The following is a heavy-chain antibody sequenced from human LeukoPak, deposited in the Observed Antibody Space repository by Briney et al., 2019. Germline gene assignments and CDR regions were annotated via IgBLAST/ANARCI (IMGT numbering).Heavy chain of an antibody. J-gene: IGHJ5*02. CDR3: ARSARMVRGMNWFDP. V-gene: IGHV1-2*02. CDR2: INPNSGGT. CDR1: GYTFTSYY. D-gene: IGHD3-10*01. Sequence: ASVTVSCKASGYTFTSYYMHWVRQAPGQGLEWMGWINPNSGGTNYAQKFQGRVTMTRDTSISTAYMELSRLRSDDTAVYYCARSARMVRGMNWFDPWGQGTLVTVSS.